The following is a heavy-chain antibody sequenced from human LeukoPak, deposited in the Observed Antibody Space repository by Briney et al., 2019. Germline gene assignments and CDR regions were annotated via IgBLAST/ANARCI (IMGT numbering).Heavy chain of an antibody. CDR1: GGSISSGDHY. CDR3: ARASYDFWSGYYTNNRFDP. D-gene: IGHD3-3*01. J-gene: IGHJ5*02. V-gene: IGHV4-30-4*08. Sequence: SETLSLTCTVSGGSISSGDHYWSWIRQPPGKGLEWIGYIYYSGSTYYNPSLKSRVTISVDTSKNQFSLKLSSVTAADTAVYYCARASYDFWSGYYTNNRFDPWGQGTLVTVSS. CDR2: IYYSGST.